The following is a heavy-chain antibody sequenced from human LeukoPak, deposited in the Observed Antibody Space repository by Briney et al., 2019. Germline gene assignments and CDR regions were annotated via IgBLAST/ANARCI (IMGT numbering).Heavy chain of an antibody. CDR3: ARVEEGYGSGRRENYYYYYMDV. J-gene: IGHJ6*03. Sequence: SETLSLTCAVYGGSLGGYSWSWIRQPPGKGLEWIGEINHSGSTNYNPSLKSRVTISVDTSKNQFSLKLSSVTAADTAVYYCARVEEGYGSGRRENYYYYYMDVWGKGTTLTISS. D-gene: IGHD3-10*01. CDR2: INHSGST. V-gene: IGHV4-34*01. CDR1: GGSLGGYS.